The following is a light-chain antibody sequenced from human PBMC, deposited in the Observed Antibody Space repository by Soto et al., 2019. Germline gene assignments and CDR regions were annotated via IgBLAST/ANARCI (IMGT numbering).Light chain of an antibody. CDR3: QQYYSYPTIT. CDR1: QGISSY. V-gene: IGKV1-8*01. J-gene: IGKJ5*01. CDR2: AAS. Sequence: AIRMTQSPSSLSASTGDRVTITCRARQGISSYLAWYQQKPGKAPKLLIYAASTLQSGVPSRFSGSGSGTDFTLTISCLQSEDFATYYCQQYYSYPTITFGQGTRLEIK.